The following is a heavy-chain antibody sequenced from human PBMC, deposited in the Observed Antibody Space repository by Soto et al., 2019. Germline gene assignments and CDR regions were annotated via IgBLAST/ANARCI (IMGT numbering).Heavy chain of an antibody. Sequence: ASVKVSCKASGYTFTSYYMHWVRQAPGQGLEWMGIINPSDGNTSYAQKFQGRVTMTRDTSTSTVYMELRSLISDDTAVYYCARVRCSGGSCYLDNWFDPWGQGTLVTVSS. CDR2: INPSDGNT. V-gene: IGHV1-46*01. D-gene: IGHD2-15*01. J-gene: IGHJ5*02. CDR1: GYTFTSYY. CDR3: ARVRCSGGSCYLDNWFDP.